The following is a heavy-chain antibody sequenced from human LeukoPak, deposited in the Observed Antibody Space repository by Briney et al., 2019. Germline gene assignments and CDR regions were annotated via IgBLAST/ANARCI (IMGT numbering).Heavy chain of an antibody. V-gene: IGHV2-70*11. D-gene: IGHD1-26*01. CDR3: ARINRGSYWGFDY. J-gene: IGHJ4*02. CDR1: GFLLSTSGMC. Sequence: SGPTLVNPTQTLTLTCTFSGFLLSTSGMCVSWIRQPPGKALEWLARIHWYDDKYYSTTRKTRLSISKDTSKIQVVLTMTNMDPVDTATYYCARINRGSYWGFDYWGQGTLVTVSS. CDR2: IHWYDDK.